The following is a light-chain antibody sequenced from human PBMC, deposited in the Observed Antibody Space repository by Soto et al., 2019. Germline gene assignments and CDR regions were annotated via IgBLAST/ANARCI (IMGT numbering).Light chain of an antibody. Sequence: QSALTQPRSVSGSPGQSVTISCTATGSDVGDSSHVSWYQLHPGKAPKLMIYEVNNRPSGVPDRFSGSKSGSTASLTIPGLQAEDEAEYYCCLSPGSLTWLFGGGTQLTVL. V-gene: IGLV2-11*01. CDR3: CLSPGSLTWL. J-gene: IGLJ7*01. CDR1: GSDVGDSSH. CDR2: EVN.